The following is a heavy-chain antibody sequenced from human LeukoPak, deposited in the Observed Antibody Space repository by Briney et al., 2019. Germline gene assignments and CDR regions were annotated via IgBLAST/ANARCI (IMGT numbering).Heavy chain of an antibody. CDR3: ARQTLEFDWLLYLDY. CDR2: IGGSGGIT. J-gene: IGHJ4*02. Sequence: GGSLRLSCAASGLNFSSYAMNWARQAPGKGLEWVSAIGGSGGITYYADSVKGRLTISRDNYTNTLYLQINSLRADETAVYYSARQTLEFDWLLYLDYWGQGTLVTVSS. CDR1: GLNFSSYA. V-gene: IGHV3-23*01. D-gene: IGHD3-9*01.